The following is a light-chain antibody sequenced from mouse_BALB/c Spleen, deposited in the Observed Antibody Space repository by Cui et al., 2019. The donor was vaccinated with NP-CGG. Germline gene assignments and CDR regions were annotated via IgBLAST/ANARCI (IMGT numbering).Light chain of an antibody. CDR2: GTN. CDR1: TGAVTTSNY. Sequence: QAVVTQESALTTLPGEIVTLTCRSSTGAVTTSNYANWVQEKPDHLFTGLIGGTNNRAPGVPARFSGSLIGDKAALTITGAQTEDEAIYFCALWYSNHWVFGGGTKLTVL. J-gene: IGLJ1*01. CDR3: ALWYSNHWV. V-gene: IGLV1*01.